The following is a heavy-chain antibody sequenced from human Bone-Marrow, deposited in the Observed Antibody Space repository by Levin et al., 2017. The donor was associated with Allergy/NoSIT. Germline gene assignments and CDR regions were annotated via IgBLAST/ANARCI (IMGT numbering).Heavy chain of an antibody. J-gene: IGHJ4*02. Sequence: GESLKISCAVSGFTFSNYAMHWVRQAPGRGLEWVAFISLDGNTQYYADSVKGRFTVSRDNSNNTLHLQMNSPRVEDTAIYFCAKDAYTCSGGSCYFFDYWGQGGLVTVSS. V-gene: IGHV3-30*18. D-gene: IGHD2-15*01. CDR1: GFTFSNYA. CDR2: ISLDGNTQ. CDR3: AKDAYTCSGGSCYFFDY.